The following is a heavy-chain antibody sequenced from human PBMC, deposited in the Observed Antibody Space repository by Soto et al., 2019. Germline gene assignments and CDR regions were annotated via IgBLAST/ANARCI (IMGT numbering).Heavy chain of an antibody. D-gene: IGHD3-10*01. CDR1: GFTFTSSA. Sequence: SVKVSCKASGFTFTSSAMQWVRQARGQRLEWIGWIVVGSGNTNYAQKFQERVTITRDMSTSTAYMELSSLRSEDTAVYYCAAAYGSGSYYIDYWGQGTLVTVSS. CDR2: IVVGSGNT. J-gene: IGHJ4*02. V-gene: IGHV1-58*02. CDR3: AAAYGSGSYYIDY.